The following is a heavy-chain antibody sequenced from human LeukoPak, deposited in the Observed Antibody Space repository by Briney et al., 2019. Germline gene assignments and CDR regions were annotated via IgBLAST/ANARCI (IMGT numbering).Heavy chain of an antibody. CDR1: GFSFSNHG. Sequence: GGSLRLSCVASGFSFSNHGMHWVRQAPGKGLEWVSVIASDGGAKFYADSVKGRFTLSRDNAKNSLYLQMNSLTAGDTAVYYCARGPPRGKYYYMDVWGKGTTVTVSS. D-gene: IGHD1-1*01. CDR3: ARGPPRGKYYYMDV. CDR2: IASDGGAK. J-gene: IGHJ6*03. V-gene: IGHV3-30*03.